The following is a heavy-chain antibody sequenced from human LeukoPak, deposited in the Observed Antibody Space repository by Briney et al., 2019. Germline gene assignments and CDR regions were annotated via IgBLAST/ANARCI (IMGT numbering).Heavy chain of an antibody. V-gene: IGHV1-2*02. D-gene: IGHD1-26*01. Sequence: ASVKVSCKASGYTFIDYYMHWVRQAPGQGLGRIGWISPNSGGTKYVEKFQGRVTMTRDTSITTVYMELSGLSFDDAAVYYCARGGGRYSVDYWGQGTLVIVSS. CDR2: ISPNSGGT. CDR1: GYTFIDYY. J-gene: IGHJ4*02. CDR3: ARGGGRYSVDY.